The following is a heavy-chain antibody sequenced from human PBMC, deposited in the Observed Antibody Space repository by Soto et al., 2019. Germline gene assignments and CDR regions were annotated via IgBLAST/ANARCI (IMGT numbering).Heavy chain of an antibody. V-gene: IGHV1-18*01. D-gene: IGHD6-19*01. CDR1: GYTFTSQG. J-gene: IGHJ5*02. Sequence: ASVKVSCKASGYTFTSQGISWVRQAPGQGLEWMGWISAYNGNTNYAQKLQGRVTMTTDTSTSTAYMELRSLRSDDTAVYYCARDLKLRIAVAGSWGQGTLVPASS. CDR3: ARDLKLRIAVAGS. CDR2: ISAYNGNT.